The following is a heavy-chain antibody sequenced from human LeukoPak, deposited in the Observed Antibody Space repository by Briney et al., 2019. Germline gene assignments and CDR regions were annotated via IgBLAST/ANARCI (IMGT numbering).Heavy chain of an antibody. J-gene: IGHJ4*02. V-gene: IGHV4-59*08. CDR1: GGSISSYY. CDR3: ARHSAGGRGGYYFDY. CDR2: IYYSGST. D-gene: IGHD3-10*01. Sequence: SETLSLTCTVSGGSISSYYWSWIRQPPGKGLEWIGYIYYSGSTNYNPSLKSRVTISVGTSKNQFSLKLSSVTAADTAVYYCARHSAGGRGGYYFDYWGQGTLVTVSS.